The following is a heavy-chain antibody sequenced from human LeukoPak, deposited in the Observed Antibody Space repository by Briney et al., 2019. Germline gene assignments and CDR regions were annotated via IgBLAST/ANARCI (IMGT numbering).Heavy chain of an antibody. J-gene: IGHJ5*02. Sequence: PSETLSLTCTVSGGSISSSSYYWGWIRQPPGKGLEWIGSIYYSGSTYYNPSLKGRVTISVDTSKNQFCLKLSSVTAADTAVYYCAREYKKYYSSGSSMDWFDPWGQGTLVTVSS. CDR3: AREYKKYYSSGSSMDWFDP. V-gene: IGHV4-39*07. D-gene: IGHD3-10*01. CDR2: IYYSGST. CDR1: GGSISSSSYY.